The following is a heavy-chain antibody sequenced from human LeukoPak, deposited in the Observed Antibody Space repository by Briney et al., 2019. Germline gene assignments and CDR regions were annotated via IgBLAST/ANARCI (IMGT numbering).Heavy chain of an antibody. CDR3: ATEFSAAGPSSYYFDY. J-gene: IGHJ4*02. CDR1: GYTLTELS. D-gene: IGHD6-13*01. V-gene: IGHV1-24*01. CDR2: FDPEDGET. Sequence: GASVKVSCKVSGYTLTELSMHWVRQAPGKGLEWMGGFDPEDGETIYAQKFQGRVTMTEDTSTDTAYMELSSLGSEDTAVYYCATEFSAAGPSSYYFDYWGQGTLVTVSS.